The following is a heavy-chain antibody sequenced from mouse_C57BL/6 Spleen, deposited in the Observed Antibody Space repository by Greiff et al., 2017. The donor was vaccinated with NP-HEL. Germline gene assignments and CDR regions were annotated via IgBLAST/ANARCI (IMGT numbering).Heavy chain of an antibody. CDR3: ATYYGSSYGYWYFDV. D-gene: IGHD1-1*01. CDR1: GFTFSDYG. Sequence: EVMLVESGGGLVKPGGSLKLSCAASGFTFSDYGMHWVRQAPEKGLEWVAYISSGSSTIYYADTVKGRFTISRDNAKNTLFLQMTSLRSEDTAMYYCATYYGSSYGYWYFDVWGTGTTVTVSS. CDR2: ISSGSSTI. V-gene: IGHV5-17*01. J-gene: IGHJ1*03.